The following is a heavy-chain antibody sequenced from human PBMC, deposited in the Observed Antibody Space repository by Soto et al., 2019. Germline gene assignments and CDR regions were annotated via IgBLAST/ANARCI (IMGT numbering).Heavy chain of an antibody. J-gene: IGHJ4*02. D-gene: IGHD2-21*02. V-gene: IGHV1-69*01. CDR2: IIPFFGTP. CDR1: GGTFSSYA. Sequence: QVQLVQSGAEVKKPGSSVKVSCKASGGTFSSYAFNWVRQAPGQGLEWMGGIIPFFGTPDYAQKFQDRVTITADESTSTAYMELGSLRSEDTAVYYCASHNGGDGPRTFDYWGQGTLVTVSS. CDR3: ASHNGGDGPRTFDY.